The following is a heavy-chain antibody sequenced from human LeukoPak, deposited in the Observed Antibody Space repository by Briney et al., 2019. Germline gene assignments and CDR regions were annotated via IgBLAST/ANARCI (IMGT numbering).Heavy chain of an antibody. CDR2: ISAYNGNT. CDR3: ARVHRNRITMIEYYFDY. V-gene: IGHV1-18*01. D-gene: IGHD3-22*01. Sequence: ASVKVSCKASGYTFTSYGISWVRQAPGQGLEWMGWISAYNGNTNYAQKLQGGVTMTTDTSTSTAYMELRSLRSDDTAVYYCARVHRNRITMIEYYFDYWGQGTLVTVSS. CDR1: GYTFTSYG. J-gene: IGHJ4*02.